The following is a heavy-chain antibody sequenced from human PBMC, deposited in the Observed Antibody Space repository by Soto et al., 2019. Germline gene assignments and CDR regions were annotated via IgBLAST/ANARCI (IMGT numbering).Heavy chain of an antibody. V-gene: IGHV5-10-1*01. CDR3: ARRYSSGWTNYYYYGMDV. CDR2: IDPSDSYT. J-gene: IGHJ6*02. Sequence: PGESLKISCKGSGYSFTSYWISWVRQMPGKGLEWMGRIDPSDSYTNYSPSFQGHVTISADKSISTAYLQWSSLKASDTAMYYCARRYSSGWTNYYYYGMDVWGQGTTVTVSS. D-gene: IGHD6-19*01. CDR1: GYSFTSYW.